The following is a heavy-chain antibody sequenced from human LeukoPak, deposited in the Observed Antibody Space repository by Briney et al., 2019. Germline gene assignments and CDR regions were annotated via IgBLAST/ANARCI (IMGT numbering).Heavy chain of an antibody. D-gene: IGHD3-16*01. Sequence: GGSLRLSCSASGFTFGTYAMHWVRQAPGKGLEYVSAISSDGGRTYYADSVKGRFTISRDNSKNTLYLQMSSLRAEDTAVYYCVKVASVTTFGGTFDYWGQGTLVTVSS. J-gene: IGHJ4*02. CDR1: GFTFGTYA. CDR2: ISSDGGRT. V-gene: IGHV3-64D*09. CDR3: VKVASVTTFGGTFDY.